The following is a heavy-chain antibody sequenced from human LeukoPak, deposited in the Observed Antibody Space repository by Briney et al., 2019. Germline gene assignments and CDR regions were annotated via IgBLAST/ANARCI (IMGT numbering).Heavy chain of an antibody. Sequence: GGSLRLSCAASGFTFSSYAMSWVRQAPGKGLEWVSAISGSGGSTYYADSVKGRFTISRDNSKNTLYLQMNSLRAEDTAVYYCVKGADYDSSGYYHTYYFDYWGQGTLVTVSS. D-gene: IGHD3-22*01. CDR3: VKGADYDSSGYYHTYYFDY. J-gene: IGHJ4*02. CDR2: ISGSGGST. CDR1: GFTFSSYA. V-gene: IGHV3-23*01.